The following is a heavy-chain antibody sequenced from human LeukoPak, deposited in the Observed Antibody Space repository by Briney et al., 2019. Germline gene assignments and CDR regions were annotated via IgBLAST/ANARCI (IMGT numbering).Heavy chain of an antibody. Sequence: SVKVSCKASGGTFSIYAISWVRQAPGQGLEWMGRIIPILGIANYAQKFQGRVTITADKSTSTAYMELSSLRSEDTAVYYCARGSATYYYDSSGYYPFDYWGQGTLVTVSS. V-gene: IGHV1-69*04. CDR2: IIPILGIA. D-gene: IGHD3-22*01. CDR3: ARGSATYYYDSSGYYPFDY. J-gene: IGHJ4*02. CDR1: GGTFSIYA.